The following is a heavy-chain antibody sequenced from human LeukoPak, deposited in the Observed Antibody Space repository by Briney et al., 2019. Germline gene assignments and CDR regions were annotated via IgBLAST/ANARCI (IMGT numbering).Heavy chain of an antibody. D-gene: IGHD4-17*01. V-gene: IGHV4-4*07. J-gene: IGHJ4*02. CDR3: ARGVRYGAPPDY. CDR1: GGSVSSYY. Sequence: SETLSLTCTVSGGSVSSYYWSWIRQPPGKGLEWIGRIYTSGSTNYNPSLKSRVTISVDKSKNQFSLKLSSVTAADTAVYYCARGVRYGAPPDYWGQGTLVTVSS. CDR2: IYTSGST.